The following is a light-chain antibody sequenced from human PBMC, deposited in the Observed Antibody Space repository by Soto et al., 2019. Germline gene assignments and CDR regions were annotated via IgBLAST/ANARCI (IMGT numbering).Light chain of an antibody. V-gene: IGLV1-40*01. Sequence: QSVLTQPPSVSGAPGQGVTISCTGSSSNIGAGYDVHWYQQLPGTSPKLLIYGNANRPSGVPDRFSGSKSGTSASLAITGLPAEEGAEYLRQVYGSSLRGSWVFGGGTKVTVL. J-gene: IGLJ3*02. CDR3: QVYGSSLRGSWV. CDR1: SSNIGAGYD. CDR2: GNA.